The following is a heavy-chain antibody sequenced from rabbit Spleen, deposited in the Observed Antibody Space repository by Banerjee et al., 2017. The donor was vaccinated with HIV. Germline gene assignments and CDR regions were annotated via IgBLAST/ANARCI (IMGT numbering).Heavy chain of an antibody. CDR1: GVSFSGDSF. CDR3: ARNYVNVFDP. Sequence: QEQLVESGGGLVKPEGSLTLTCKASGVSFSGDSFSGDSYMCWVRQAPGKGLEWIACINTATGKAVYATWAKGRFTISRTSSTTVTLQMTSLTAADTATYFCARNYVNVFDPWGQGTLVTVS. D-gene: IGHD1-1*01. J-gene: IGHJ2*01. V-gene: IGHV1S45*01. CDR2: INTATGKA.